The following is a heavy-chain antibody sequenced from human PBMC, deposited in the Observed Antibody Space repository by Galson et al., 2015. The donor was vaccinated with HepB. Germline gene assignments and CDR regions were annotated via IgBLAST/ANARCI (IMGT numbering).Heavy chain of an antibody. D-gene: IGHD3-9*01. CDR3: ARDRVPGYYKRYDHYGMDV. Sequence: SLRLSCAASGFTFSSYTMNWVRQAPGKGLEGLSYISTDSSTIYYADSVKGRFTISRDNAKNSLYLQMNSLRDEDTAVYYCARDRVPGYYKRYDHYGMDVWGQGTTVTVSS. CDR2: ISTDSSTI. V-gene: IGHV3-48*02. J-gene: IGHJ6*02. CDR1: GFTFSSYT.